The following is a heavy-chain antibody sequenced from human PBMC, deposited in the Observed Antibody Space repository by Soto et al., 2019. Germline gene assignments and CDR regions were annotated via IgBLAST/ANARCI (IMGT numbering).Heavy chain of an antibody. CDR2: INPNSGGT. V-gene: IGHV1-2*04. D-gene: IGHD3-16*01. CDR3: ARASPRQLRFPFDY. J-gene: IGHJ4*02. CDR1: GYTFTGYY. Sequence: GASVKVSCKASGYTFTGYYMHWVRQAPGQGLEWMGWINPNSGGTNYAQKFQGWVTMTRDTSISTAYMELSRLRSDDTAVYYCARASPRQLRFPFDYWGQGTLVTVSS.